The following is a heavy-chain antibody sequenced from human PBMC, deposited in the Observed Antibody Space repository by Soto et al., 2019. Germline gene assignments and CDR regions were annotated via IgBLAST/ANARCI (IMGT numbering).Heavy chain of an antibody. CDR2: VSASGLNT. J-gene: IGHJ5*02. Sequence: GWSLRLSCAASGFTFSTYAMAWVRQAPGKGLEWVSGVSASGLNTDYADPVKGRFYISRDNSKNTVSLHRNSLRAEDTAGYDCAKDAGEIATRYGQFEPWGKGPLDTVPS. V-gene: IGHV3-23*01. CDR1: GFTFSTYA. D-gene: IGHD1-26*01. CDR3: AKDAGEIATRYGQFEP.